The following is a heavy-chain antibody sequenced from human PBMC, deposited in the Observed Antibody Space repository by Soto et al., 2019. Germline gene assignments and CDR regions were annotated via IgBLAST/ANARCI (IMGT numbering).Heavy chain of an antibody. CDR3: ARGFRSGWYADYFDS. J-gene: IGHJ4*02. D-gene: IGHD6-19*01. V-gene: IGHV4-59*01. CDR2: IYYTGST. CDR1: GGSISSFY. Sequence: QVQLQESGPGLVKPSETLSLTCTVSGGSISSFYWSWIRQSPGRGLEWIGYIYYTGSTHYNPSLTRRLTISVDTSKNQFSLRLSSVTAAATAVYFCARGFRSGWYADYFDSWGQGTLVTVSS.